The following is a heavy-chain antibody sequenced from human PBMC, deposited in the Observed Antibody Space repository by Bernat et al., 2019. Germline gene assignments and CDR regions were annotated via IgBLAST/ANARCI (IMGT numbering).Heavy chain of an antibody. CDR2: ISAYNGNT. CDR1: GYTFTSYG. CDR3: ARVVTMIVVVITPAFDI. V-gene: IGHV1-18*01. Sequence: QVQLVQSGAEVKQPGASVKVSCKAAGYTFTSYGISWVRQAPGQGLEWMGWISAYNGNTNYAQKLQGRVTMTTDTSTSTAYMELRSLRSDDTAVYYCARVVTMIVVVITPAFDIWGQGTMVTVSS. J-gene: IGHJ3*02. D-gene: IGHD3-22*01.